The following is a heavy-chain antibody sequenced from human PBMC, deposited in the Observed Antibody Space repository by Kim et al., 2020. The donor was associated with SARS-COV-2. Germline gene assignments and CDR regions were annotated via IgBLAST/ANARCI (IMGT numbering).Heavy chain of an antibody. Sequence: GGSLRLSCAASGFTFRNNWLHWVRQAPGKGLVWVSRIHPDGSATYYADSVQGRFTISRDNAKNTLYLHMSSLRAEDTALYYCATVAVGASNAFDIWGQGTMVTVSS. V-gene: IGHV3-74*01. D-gene: IGHD1-26*01. J-gene: IGHJ3*02. CDR2: IHPDGSAT. CDR1: GFTFRNNW. CDR3: ATVAVGASNAFDI.